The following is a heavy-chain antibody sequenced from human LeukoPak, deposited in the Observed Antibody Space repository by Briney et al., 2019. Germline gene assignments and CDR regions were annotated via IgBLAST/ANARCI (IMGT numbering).Heavy chain of an antibody. CDR1: GFTFSSYA. CDR3: AKVASSRDYDSSGYPLS. Sequence: GGSLRLSCAASGFTFSSYAMSWVRQAPGKGLEWVSAISGSGGSTYYADSVKGRFTISRDNSKNTLYLQMNSLRAEDTAVYYRAKVASSRDYDSSGYPLSWGQGTLVTVSS. J-gene: IGHJ4*02. CDR2: ISGSGGST. V-gene: IGHV3-23*01. D-gene: IGHD3-22*01.